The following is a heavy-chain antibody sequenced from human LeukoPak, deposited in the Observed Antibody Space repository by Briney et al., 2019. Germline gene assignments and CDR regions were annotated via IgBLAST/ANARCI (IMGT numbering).Heavy chain of an antibody. J-gene: IGHJ4*02. CDR1: GYTFTGYY. CDR3: ARDWGEDYFDC. CDR2: INPNSGGT. V-gene: IGHV1-2*02. D-gene: IGHD3-16*01. Sequence: ASVRVSCKASGYTFTGYYMHWVRQAPGQGLEWMGWINPNSGGTNYAQKFQGRVTMTRDTSISTAYMELSRLRSDDTAVYYCARDWGEDYFDCWGQGTLVIVSS.